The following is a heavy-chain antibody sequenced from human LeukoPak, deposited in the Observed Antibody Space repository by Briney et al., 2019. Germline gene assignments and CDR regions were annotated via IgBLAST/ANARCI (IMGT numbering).Heavy chain of an antibody. CDR2: INHSGST. D-gene: IGHD3-10*01. CDR1: GGSFSGYY. J-gene: IGHJ4*02. CDR3: ARHRPYYYGSGILDY. Sequence: PSETLSLTCAVYGGSFSGYYWSWIRQPPGKGLEWIGEINHSGSTNYNPSLKSRVTISVDTSKNQFSLKLSSVTAADTAVYYCARHRPYYYGSGILDYWGQGTLVTVSS. V-gene: IGHV4-34*01.